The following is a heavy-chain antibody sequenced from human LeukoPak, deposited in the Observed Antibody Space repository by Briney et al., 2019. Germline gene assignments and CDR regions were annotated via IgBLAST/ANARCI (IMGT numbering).Heavy chain of an antibody. Sequence: SQTLSLTCTVSGGSISSGNYYWSWIRQPPGKGLEWIGYIYYSGSTYYNPSLKSRVTISIDTSKNQFSPRLSYVTAADRAVYYCARWDDYGDYGLLWYFDLWGRGTLVTVSS. CDR2: IYYSGST. D-gene: IGHD4-17*01. CDR1: GGSISSGNYY. J-gene: IGHJ2*01. CDR3: ARWDDYGDYGLLWYFDL. V-gene: IGHV4-30-4*01.